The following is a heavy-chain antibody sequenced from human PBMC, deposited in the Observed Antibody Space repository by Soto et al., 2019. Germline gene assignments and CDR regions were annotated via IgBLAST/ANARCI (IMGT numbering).Heavy chain of an antibody. CDR2: IYWNDDK. Sequence: QITLKESGPTLVKPIQTLTLTCTFSGFSLSTSGVGVGWIGQPPGKALEWLALIYWNDDKRYSPSLKSRLTITKDTSRNQVVLTMTNMDPVDTATYYCARTGAGWFDPWGQGTLVTVSS. J-gene: IGHJ5*02. D-gene: IGHD7-27*01. CDR3: ARTGAGWFDP. CDR1: GFSLSTSGVG. V-gene: IGHV2-5*01.